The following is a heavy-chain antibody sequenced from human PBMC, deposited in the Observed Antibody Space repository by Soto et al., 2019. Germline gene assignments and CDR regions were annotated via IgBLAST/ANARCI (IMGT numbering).Heavy chain of an antibody. Sequence: PGGSLRLSCAASGFTFSSYAMHWVRQAPGKGLEWVAVISYDGSNKYSADSVKGRFTISRDNSKNTLYLQMNSLRPDDTAVYYCARGLQGGSQRGYFDSWGQGTLVTVSS. CDR1: GFTFSSYA. J-gene: IGHJ4*02. CDR2: ISYDGSNK. CDR3: ARGLQGGSQRGYFDS. D-gene: IGHD1-26*01. V-gene: IGHV3-30-3*01.